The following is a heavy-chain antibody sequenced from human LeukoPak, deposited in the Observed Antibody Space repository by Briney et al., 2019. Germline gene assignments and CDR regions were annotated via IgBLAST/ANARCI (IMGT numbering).Heavy chain of an antibody. D-gene: IGHD3-9*01. CDR1: GFTFSNYA. V-gene: IGHV3-23*01. Sequence: GGSLRLSCAASGFTFSNYAMTWVRQAPGKGLDWVSAISGSGGTTYYADSVKGRFTISRDNSKNTLHLQMDSLRAEDTALYYCAKGLIDDWSALDDWGQGTPVTVSS. CDR2: ISGSGGTT. CDR3: AKGLIDDWSALDD. J-gene: IGHJ4*02.